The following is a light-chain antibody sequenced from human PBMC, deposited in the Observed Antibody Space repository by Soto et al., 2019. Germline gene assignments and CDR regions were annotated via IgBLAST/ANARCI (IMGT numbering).Light chain of an antibody. CDR3: XXXXSYPRT. CDR1: QVISSS. V-gene: IGKV1-9*01. CDR2: GAS. J-gene: IGKJ1*01. Sequence: DIQLTQSPPFLSASVGDRVTITCRASQVISSSLAWYQQKSGKAPNLLIYGASTLESGVPPRFSGSGSGTEFTLTINSLQPEXXXXXXXXXXXSYPRTFGQGTKVEIK.